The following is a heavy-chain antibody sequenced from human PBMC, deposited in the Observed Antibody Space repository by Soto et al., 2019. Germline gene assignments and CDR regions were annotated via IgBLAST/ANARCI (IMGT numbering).Heavy chain of an antibody. Sequence: GGSLRLSCAASGFTLSNTGMRWARQAQGKGLEWVSDITGSGRTYYADSVKGRFTISRDISKNTLFLQMNSLRAEDTAVYYCSGHGSCSAWGQGTLVTVS. D-gene: IGHD6-19*01. V-gene: IGHV3-23*01. CDR1: GFTLSNTG. J-gene: IGHJ5*02. CDR3: SGHGSCSA. CDR2: ITGSGRT.